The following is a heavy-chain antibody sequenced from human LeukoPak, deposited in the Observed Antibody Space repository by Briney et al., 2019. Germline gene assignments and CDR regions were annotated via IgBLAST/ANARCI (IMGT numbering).Heavy chain of an antibody. J-gene: IGHJ6*02. CDR3: ARDRLKGIAAAGYYYYGMDV. Sequence: SETLSLTCTVSGGSISSYYWSWIRQPPGKGLEWIGYIYYSGSTYYNPSLKSRVTISVDTSKNQFSLKLSSVTAADTAVYYCARDRLKGIAAAGYYYYGMDVWGQGTTVTVSS. CDR1: GGSISSYY. CDR2: IYYSGST. V-gene: IGHV4-59*06. D-gene: IGHD6-13*01.